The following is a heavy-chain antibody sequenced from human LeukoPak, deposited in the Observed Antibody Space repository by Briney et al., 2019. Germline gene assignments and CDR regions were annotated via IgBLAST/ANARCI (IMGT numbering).Heavy chain of an antibody. V-gene: IGHV3-23*01. J-gene: IGHJ5*02. CDR3: AKDAFSSTSFPVWFDP. Sequence: PGGSLRLSCAPSGFTFSSYAMSWVRPAPGEGLEWFSAISGSGGSTYYADSVKGRFTISRDNSKNTLYLQMNSLRAEDTAVYYCAKDAFSSTSFPVWFDPWGQGTLVTVSS. CDR1: GFTFSSYA. D-gene: IGHD2-2*01. CDR2: ISGSGGST.